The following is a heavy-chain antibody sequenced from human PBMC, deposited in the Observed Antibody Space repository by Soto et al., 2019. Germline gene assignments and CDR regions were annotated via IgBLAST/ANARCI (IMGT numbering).Heavy chain of an antibody. CDR3: SDLYASGDYYYPNGPLEI. CDR1: GFGFRSYE. Sequence: GGSLRLSCPSSGFGFRSYEMIMVRQTTGKGLDWISFITSSGSATYYADSVKGRFTISRDNTKNSLYLRMNSLTAEDTAVYYCSDLYASGDYYYPNGPLEIWRQG. D-gene: IGHD3-22*01. V-gene: IGHV3-48*03. CDR2: ITSSGSAT. J-gene: IGHJ1*01.